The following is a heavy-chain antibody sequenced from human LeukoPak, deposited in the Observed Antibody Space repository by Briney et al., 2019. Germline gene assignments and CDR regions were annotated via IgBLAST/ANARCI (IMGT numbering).Heavy chain of an antibody. D-gene: IGHD5-18*01. CDR3: AKEHRPTFSGYSYGCFDY. Sequence: TGGSLRLSCAASGFTFSSYAMSWVRQAPGKGLEWVSAISGSGGSTYYADSVKGRFTISRDNSKNTLYLQMNSLRAEDTAVYYCAKEHRPTFSGYSYGCFDYWGQGTLVTVSS. V-gene: IGHV3-23*01. CDR1: GFTFSSYA. J-gene: IGHJ4*02. CDR2: ISGSGGST.